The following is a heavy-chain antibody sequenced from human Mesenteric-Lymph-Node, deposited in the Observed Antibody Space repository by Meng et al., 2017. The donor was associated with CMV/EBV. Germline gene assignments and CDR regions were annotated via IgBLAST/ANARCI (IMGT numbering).Heavy chain of an antibody. Sequence: GESLKISCAASGFTFSSYAMSWVRQAPGKGLEWVSGISGSGESTYYADSVKGRFTISRDNSKNTLYLQMNSLRAEDTAVYYCARVKGSSGMDVWGQGTTVTVSS. J-gene: IGHJ6*02. CDR2: ISGSGEST. V-gene: IGHV3-23*01. CDR3: ARVKGSSGMDV. CDR1: GFTFSSYA.